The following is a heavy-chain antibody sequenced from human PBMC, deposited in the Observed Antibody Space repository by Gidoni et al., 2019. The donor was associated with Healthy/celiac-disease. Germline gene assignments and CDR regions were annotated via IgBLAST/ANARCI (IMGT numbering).Heavy chain of an antibody. CDR3: ARAKWPNPGALDI. Sequence: QLQLQESGPGLVKPSETLSLTCTVSGGSISSSSYYWGWIRQPPGKGLEWIGSIYYSGSTYYNPSLKSRVTISVDTSKNQFSPKLSSVTAADTAVYYWARAKWPNPGALDIWGQGTMVTVSS. CDR1: GGSISSSSYY. J-gene: IGHJ3*02. CDR2: IYYSGST. D-gene: IGHD2-15*01. V-gene: IGHV4-39*01.